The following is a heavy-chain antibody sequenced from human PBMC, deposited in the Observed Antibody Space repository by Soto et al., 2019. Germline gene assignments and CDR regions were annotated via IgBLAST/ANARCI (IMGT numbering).Heavy chain of an antibody. J-gene: IGHJ6*02. D-gene: IGHD3-10*01. V-gene: IGHV1-69*06. CDR2: IIPIFGTA. CDR1: GGTFSSYA. CDR3: ARDAVLATMVRGVIFSDYGMDV. Sequence: SVKVSCKASGGTFSSYAISWVRQAPGQGLEWMGGIIPIFGTANYAQKFQGRVTITADKSTSTAYMELSSLRSEDTAVYYCARDAVLATMVRGVIFSDYGMDVWGQGTTVTVSS.